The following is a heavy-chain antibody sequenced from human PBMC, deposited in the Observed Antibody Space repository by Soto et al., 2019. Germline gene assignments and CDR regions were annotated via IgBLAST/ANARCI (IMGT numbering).Heavy chain of an antibody. CDR2: IIPIFGTA. J-gene: IGHJ6*02. Sequence: QVQLVQSGAEVKKPGSSVKVSCKASGGTFSSYAISWVRQAPGQGLEWMGGIIPIFGTANYAQKCQGRVTITADESTSTAYMELSSLRSEDTAVYYCARETRSYCCGGDCYALHSPYYDGIDFWCQGPTATVS. CDR3: ARETRSYCCGGDCYALHSPYYDGIDF. V-gene: IGHV1-69*01. CDR1: GGTFSSYA. D-gene: IGHD2-21*02.